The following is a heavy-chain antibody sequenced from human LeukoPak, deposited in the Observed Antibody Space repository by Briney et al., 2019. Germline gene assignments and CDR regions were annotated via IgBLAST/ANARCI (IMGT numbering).Heavy chain of an antibody. D-gene: IGHD3-10*01. Sequence: EASVKVSCKASGYSFTDYYMHWVRQAPGQGLEWMGRINPKGGGTNYAQKFQGRVTLTRDTSISTAHMELSRLTSDDTAVYYCALLWFGELWTKDYWGQGTLVTVSS. V-gene: IGHV1-2*06. CDR3: ALLWFGELWTKDY. CDR2: INPKGGGT. J-gene: IGHJ4*02. CDR1: GYSFTDYY.